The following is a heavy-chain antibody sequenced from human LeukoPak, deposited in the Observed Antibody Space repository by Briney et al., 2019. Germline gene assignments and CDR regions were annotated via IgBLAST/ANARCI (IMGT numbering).Heavy chain of an antibody. V-gene: IGHV4-38-2*01. D-gene: IGHD7-27*01. CDR2: IYHSGST. Sequence: SSETLSLTCAVSGYSISCGYYWGWIRQPPGKGPEWIGSIYHSGSTYYNPSLKSRVTISVDTSKNQFSLKLSSVTAADTAVYYCARHPDALGIHDYWGQGTLVTVSS. CDR3: ARHPDALGIHDY. J-gene: IGHJ4*02. CDR1: GYSISCGYY.